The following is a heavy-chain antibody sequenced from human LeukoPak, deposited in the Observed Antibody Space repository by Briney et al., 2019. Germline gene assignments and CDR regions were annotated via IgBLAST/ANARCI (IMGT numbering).Heavy chain of an antibody. Sequence: ASVKVSFTASGYSFTVYYIHWLRQAPGHGLEWLGWINVLTGDRNYGQKFQDRVSLARDTSISTPYMTLSGLRLDDSAVYFCARGNPRRLSTHLLFDFGGQGPLLSVSA. CDR1: GYSFTVYY. CDR2: INVLTGDR. V-gene: IGHV1-2*02. CDR3: ARGNPRRLSTHLLFDF. J-gene: IGHJ4*02. D-gene: IGHD5/OR15-5a*01.